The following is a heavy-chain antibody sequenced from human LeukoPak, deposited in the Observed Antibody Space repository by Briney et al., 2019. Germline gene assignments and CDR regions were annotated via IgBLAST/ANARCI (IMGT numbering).Heavy chain of an antibody. CDR1: GYTFTSYD. CDR2: MNPNSGNT. D-gene: IGHD6-19*01. Sequence: PGASVKVSCKASGYTFTSYDINWVRQATGQGLEWMGWMNPNSGNTGYAQKFQGRVTMTRNTSISTAYMELSSLRSEDTAVYYCARRIAVAGNYRYRVWYFDYWGQGTLVTVSS. CDR3: ARRIAVAGNYRYRVWYFDY. J-gene: IGHJ4*02. V-gene: IGHV1-8*01.